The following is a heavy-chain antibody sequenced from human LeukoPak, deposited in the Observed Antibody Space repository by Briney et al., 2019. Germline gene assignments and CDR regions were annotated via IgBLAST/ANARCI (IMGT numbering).Heavy chain of an antibody. D-gene: IGHD3-10*01. CDR2: INPNSGGT. J-gene: IGHJ6*02. CDR3: ARDEHYGSGPHYYYYGMDV. Sequence: ASVKVSCKASGYTFTGYYMHWVRQAPGQGLEWMGWINPNSGGTNYAQKFQGRVTMTRDTSISTAYMELSRLRSDDTAVYYCARDEHYGSGPHYYYYGMDVWGQGTTVTVSS. V-gene: IGHV1-2*02. CDR1: GYTFTGYY.